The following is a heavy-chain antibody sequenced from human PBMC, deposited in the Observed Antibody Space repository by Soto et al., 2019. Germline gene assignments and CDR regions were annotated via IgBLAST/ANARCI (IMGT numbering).Heavy chain of an antibody. CDR2: ISAYNGNT. D-gene: IGHD3-22*01. CDR1: GYTFTSYG. Sequence: QVQLVQSGAEVKKPGASVKVSCKASGYTFTSYGISWVRQAPGQGLEWMGWISAYNGNTNYAQKLQGRVTMTTDTSTSTAYMELRSLRSDHTAVYYCARDSSGYLNDVLYYYGMDVWGQGTTVTVSS. CDR3: ARDSSGYLNDVLYYYGMDV. V-gene: IGHV1-18*01. J-gene: IGHJ6*02.